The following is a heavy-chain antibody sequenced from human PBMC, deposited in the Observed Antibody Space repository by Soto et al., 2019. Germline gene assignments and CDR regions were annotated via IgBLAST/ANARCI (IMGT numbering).Heavy chain of an antibody. CDR2: IYYSGST. J-gene: IGHJ2*01. Sequence: SETLSLTCTVSGGSISSGGYYWSWIRQHPGKGLEWIGYIYYSGSTYYNPSLKSRVTISVDTSKNQFSLKLSSVTAADTAVYYCARGRYDFWSGRGNFYWYFDLWGRGTLVTVSS. D-gene: IGHD3-3*01. CDR1: GGSISSGGYY. CDR3: ARGRYDFWSGRGNFYWYFDL. V-gene: IGHV4-31*03.